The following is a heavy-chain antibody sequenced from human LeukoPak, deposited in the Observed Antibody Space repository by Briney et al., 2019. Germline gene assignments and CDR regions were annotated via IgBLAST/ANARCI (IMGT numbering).Heavy chain of an antibody. CDR2: IYYSGST. J-gene: IGHJ5*02. D-gene: IGHD6-13*01. CDR3: ARGPLAALDP. V-gene: IGHV4-31*03. Sequence: SQTLSLTCTVSGGSISSGGYYWSWIRQHPGKGLEWIRYIYYSGSTYYNPSLKSRVTISVDTSKNQFSLKLSSVTAADTAVYYCARGPLAALDPWGQGTLVTVSS. CDR1: GGSISSGGYY.